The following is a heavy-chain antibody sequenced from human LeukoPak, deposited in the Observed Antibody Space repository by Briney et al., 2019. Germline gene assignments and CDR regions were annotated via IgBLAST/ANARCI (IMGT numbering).Heavy chain of an antibody. Sequence: GASVKVSCKASGYTFTSYGISWLRQAPVQGLEWMGWISAYNGNTNYAQKLQGRVTMTTDTSTSTAYMELRSLRSDDTAVYYCARDSRWLQLIAYYFDYWGQGTLVTVSS. CDR3: ARDSRWLQLIAYYFDY. V-gene: IGHV1-18*01. J-gene: IGHJ4*02. CDR2: ISAYNGNT. D-gene: IGHD5-24*01. CDR1: GYTFTSYG.